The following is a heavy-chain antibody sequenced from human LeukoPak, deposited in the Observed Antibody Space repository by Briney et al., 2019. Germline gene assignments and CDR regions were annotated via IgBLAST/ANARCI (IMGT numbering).Heavy chain of an antibody. J-gene: IGHJ4*02. D-gene: IGHD1-26*01. V-gene: IGHV4-4*07. Sequence: KPSETLSLTCTVSGDSISNYYWSWIRQPAGKGLEWIGRIYTSGSTDYNPSLKSRVTMSVDTSKNQFSLKVNSVTAADTAVYYCARSPGSYNLIRVDYWGQGTLVTVSS. CDR3: ARSPGSYNLIRVDY. CDR2: IYTSGST. CDR1: GDSISNYY.